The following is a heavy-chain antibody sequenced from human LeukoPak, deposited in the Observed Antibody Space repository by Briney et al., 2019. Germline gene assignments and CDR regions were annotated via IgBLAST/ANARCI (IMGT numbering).Heavy chain of an antibody. CDR2: ISYDGSNK. CDR3: AKVPGNNDAFDI. V-gene: IGHV3-30*18. J-gene: IGHJ3*02. D-gene: IGHD4-23*01. CDR1: GFTFSSYG. Sequence: GGSLRLSCAASGFTFSSYGMHWVRQAPGKGLEWVAVISYDGSNKYYADSVKGRFTISRDNSKNTLYLQMNSLRAEDTAVYYCAKVPGNNDAFDIWGQGTMVTVSS.